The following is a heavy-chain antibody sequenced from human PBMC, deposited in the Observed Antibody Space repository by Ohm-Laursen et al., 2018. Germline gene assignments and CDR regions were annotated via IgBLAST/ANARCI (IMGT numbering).Heavy chain of an antibody. CDR1: GFTFSSYA. D-gene: IGHD6-6*01. Sequence: SLRLSCSASGFTFSSYAMSWVRQAPGKGLEWVSAISGSGGSTYYADSLKGRFTISRDHSKNTLYLQMNSLRAEDTAVYYCAKAHSSSSRYFDYWGQGTLVTVSS. CDR3: AKAHSSSSRYFDY. CDR2: ISGSGGST. V-gene: IGHV3-23*01. J-gene: IGHJ4*02.